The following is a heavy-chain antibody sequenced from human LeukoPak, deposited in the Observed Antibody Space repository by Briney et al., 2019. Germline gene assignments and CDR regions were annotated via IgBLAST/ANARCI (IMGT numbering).Heavy chain of an antibody. D-gene: IGHD5-18*01. CDR2: IYSGGST. Sequence: PGGSLRLSCAASGFTVSSNYMSWVRQAPGKGLEWVSVIYSGGSTYYADSVKGRFTISRDNSKNTLYLQMNSPRAEDTAVYYCARDPDDTAMAGGDYWGQGTLVTVSS. V-gene: IGHV3-66*01. CDR1: GFTVSSNY. CDR3: ARDPDDTAMAGGDY. J-gene: IGHJ4*02.